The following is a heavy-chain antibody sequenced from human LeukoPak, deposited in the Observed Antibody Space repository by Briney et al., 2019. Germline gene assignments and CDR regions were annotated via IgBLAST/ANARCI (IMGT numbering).Heavy chain of an antibody. CDR1: GYTFTSYY. CDR2: INPSGGST. J-gene: IGHJ4*02. Sequence: ASVKVSCKASGYTFTSYYMHWVRQAPGQGLEWMGIINPSGGSTSYAQKFQGRVTMTRDMSTSTVYMELSSLRSEDTAVYYCARSDYDILTGYYIPYNFDYWGQGTLVTVSS. D-gene: IGHD3-9*01. V-gene: IGHV1-46*01. CDR3: ARSDYDILTGYYIPYNFDY.